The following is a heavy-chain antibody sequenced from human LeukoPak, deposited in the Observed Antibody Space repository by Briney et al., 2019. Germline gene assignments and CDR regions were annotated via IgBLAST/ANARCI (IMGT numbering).Heavy chain of an antibody. J-gene: IGHJ4*02. V-gene: IGHV1-2*02. Sequence: ASVKVSCKASGYTFTGYYMHWVRQAPGQGLEWMGWINPNSGGTNYAQKFQGRATMTRDTSISTAYMELSRLRSDDTAVYYCARTYSSSWIRFDYWGQGTLVTVSS. D-gene: IGHD6-13*01. CDR1: GYTFTGYY. CDR2: INPNSGGT. CDR3: ARTYSSSWIRFDY.